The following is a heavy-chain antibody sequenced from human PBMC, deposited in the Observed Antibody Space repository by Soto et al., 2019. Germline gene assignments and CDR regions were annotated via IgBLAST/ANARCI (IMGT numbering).Heavy chain of an antibody. V-gene: IGHV1-69*13. CDR2: IIPIFGTA. Sequence: SVKVSCKASGGTFSSYAISWVRQAPGQGLEWMGGIIPIFGTANYAQKFQGRVTITADESTSTAYMEMKSLRAEDTAVYYCGRDPYSGARYYLDLWGQGTQVTVSS. D-gene: IGHD1-26*01. J-gene: IGHJ4*02. CDR1: GGTFSSYA. CDR3: GRDPYSGARYYLDL.